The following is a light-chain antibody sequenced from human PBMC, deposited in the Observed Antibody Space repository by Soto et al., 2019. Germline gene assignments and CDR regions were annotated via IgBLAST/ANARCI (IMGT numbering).Light chain of an antibody. CDR2: GAS. CDR3: QHAASSLWT. V-gene: IGKV3-20*01. J-gene: IGKJ1*01. CDR1: QSVSSSY. Sequence: EIVLTQSPATLSLSPGERATLSCRASQSVSSSYLTWYQQKPGQAPRLLIYGASSRATGIPDRFSGNGSGTDFTLTISRLEPEDSAVYYCQHAASSLWTFGQGTKVEIK.